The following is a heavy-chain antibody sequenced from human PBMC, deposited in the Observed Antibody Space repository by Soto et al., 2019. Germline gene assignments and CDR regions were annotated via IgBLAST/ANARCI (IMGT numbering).Heavy chain of an antibody. V-gene: IGHV1-69*01. CDR2: IIPIFGTA. Sequence: QVQLVQSGAEVKKPGSSVKVSCKASGGTFSSYAISWVRQAPGQGLEWMGGIIPIFGTANYAQKFQGRVTITADESTSPAYMELSSLRSEDTAVYYCARGGLNWGSTQYYYYYGMDVWGQGTTVTVSS. CDR1: GGTFSSYA. J-gene: IGHJ6*02. D-gene: IGHD7-27*01. CDR3: ARGGLNWGSTQYYYYYGMDV.